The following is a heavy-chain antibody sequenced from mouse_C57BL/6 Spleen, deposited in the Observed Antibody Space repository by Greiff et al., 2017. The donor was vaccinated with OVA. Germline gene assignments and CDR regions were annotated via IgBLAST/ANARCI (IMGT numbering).Heavy chain of an antibody. CDR3: ARRTAQATFMDD. D-gene: IGHD3-2*02. V-gene: IGHV1-63*01. CDR2: IYPGGGYT. Sequence: QVQLQQSGAELVRPGTSVKMSCKASGYTFTNYWIGWAKQRPGHGLEWIGDIYPGGGYTNYNEKFKGKATLTADKSSSTAYMQFSSLTSEDSAIYYCARRTAQATFMDDWGQGTSVTVSS. CDR1: GYTFTNYW. J-gene: IGHJ4*01.